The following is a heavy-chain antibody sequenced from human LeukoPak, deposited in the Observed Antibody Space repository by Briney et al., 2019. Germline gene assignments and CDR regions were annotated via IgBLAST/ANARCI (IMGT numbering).Heavy chain of an antibody. CDR3: ARSVGGELRVGVYYFDY. J-gene: IGHJ4*02. Sequence: GGSLRLSCAASGFTFSSYSMNWVRQAPGKGLEWVSSISSSSSYIYYADSVKGRFTISRDNAKNSLYLQMNSLRAEDTAVYYCARSVGGELRVGVYYFDYWGQGTLVTVSS. CDR2: ISSSSSYI. V-gene: IGHV3-21*01. D-gene: IGHD1-26*01. CDR1: GFTFSSYS.